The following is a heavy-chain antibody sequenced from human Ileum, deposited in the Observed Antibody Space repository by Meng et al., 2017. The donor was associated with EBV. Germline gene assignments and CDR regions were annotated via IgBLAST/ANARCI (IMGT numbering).Heavy chain of an antibody. CDR2: IYYSGTT. CDR3: ARGWDTAMDSG. D-gene: IGHD5-18*01. V-gene: IGHV4-61*01. J-gene: IGHJ4*02. Sequence: RLQQSAHALVTPPQPLSLTCTVSGGSVSIRSYYWSWIWQPPGKGLEWIGYIYYSGTTNYNPSLESRVTISVDTSKNQFSLKLRSVAASDTAVYYCARGWDTAMDSGWGQGTLVTVSS. CDR1: GGSVSIRSYY.